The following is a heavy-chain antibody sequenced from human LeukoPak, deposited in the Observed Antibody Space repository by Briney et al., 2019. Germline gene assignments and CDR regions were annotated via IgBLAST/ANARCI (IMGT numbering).Heavy chain of an antibody. J-gene: IGHJ4*02. CDR3: ARGKDYYGSGSYYRFDY. CDR1: GGTFSSYT. Sequence: ASVKVSCKASGGTFSSYTISWVRQAPGQGLEWMGRIIPIFGTANYAQKFQGRVTITTDESTSTAYMELSSLRSEDTAVYYCARGKDYYGSGSYYRFDYWGQGTLVTVSS. CDR2: IIPIFGTA. V-gene: IGHV1-69*05. D-gene: IGHD3-10*01.